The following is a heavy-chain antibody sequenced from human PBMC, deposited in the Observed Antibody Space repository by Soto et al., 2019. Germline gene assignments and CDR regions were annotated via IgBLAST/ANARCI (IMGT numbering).Heavy chain of an antibody. CDR1: GGSISSSSYY. Sequence: QLQLQESGPGLVKPSETLSLTCTVSGGSISSSSYYWGWIRQPPGKGLEWIGSIYYSGSTYYNPSLKSRVTISVDTSKNQFSLKLSSVTAADTAVYYCARQIHSSSWYALVVFSYFQHWGQGTLVTVSS. V-gene: IGHV4-39*01. CDR3: ARQIHSSSWYALVVFSYFQH. D-gene: IGHD6-13*01. CDR2: IYYSGST. J-gene: IGHJ1*01.